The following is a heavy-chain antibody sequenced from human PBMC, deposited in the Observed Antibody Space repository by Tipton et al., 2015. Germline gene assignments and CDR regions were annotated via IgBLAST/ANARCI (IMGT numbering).Heavy chain of an antibody. J-gene: IGHJ6*02. Sequence: SLRLSCEGSGFPFEDFGMSWSRQAPGKGLEWVGFIRSTGFGGTTEYAASVKGRFTILRDDSKSIAYLQMSSLKTEDTAVYYCARDPESMHCNETDCYSLGMTDVWGQGTSVTVSS. CDR1: GFPFEDFG. CDR2: IRSTGFGGTT. D-gene: IGHD2-21*02. V-gene: IGHV3-49*03. CDR3: ARDPESMHCNETDCYSLGMTDV.